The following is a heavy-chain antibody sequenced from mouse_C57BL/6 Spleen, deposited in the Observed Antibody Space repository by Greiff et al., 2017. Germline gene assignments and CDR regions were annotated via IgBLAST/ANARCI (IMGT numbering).Heavy chain of an antibody. CDR1: GYTFTSYG. CDR3: ARVGDY. V-gene: IGHV1-81*01. CDR2: IYPRSGNT. J-gene: IGHJ4*01. Sequence: QVQLQQSGAELARPGASVKLSCKASGYTFTSYGISWVKQRTGQGLEWIGEIYPRSGNTYYNEKFKGKSTLTVDKSSSTAYMQLSSLTSEDSAVYYCARVGDYWGQGTSVTVSS. D-gene: IGHD1-1*02.